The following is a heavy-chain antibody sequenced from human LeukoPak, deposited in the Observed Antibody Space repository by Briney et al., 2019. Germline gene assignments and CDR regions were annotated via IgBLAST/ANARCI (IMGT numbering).Heavy chain of an antibody. CDR1: GFTFSSYA. V-gene: IGHV3-23*01. D-gene: IGHD2-2*01. CDR2: ISGSGGST. CDR3: AKVKVPAAVYYYYYGMDV. J-gene: IGHJ6*02. Sequence: GGSLRLPCAASGFTFSSYAMSWVRQAPGKGLEWVSAISGSGGSTYYADSVKGRFTISRDNSKNTLYLQMNSLRAEDTAVYYCAKVKVPAAVYYYYYGMDVWGQGTTVTVSS.